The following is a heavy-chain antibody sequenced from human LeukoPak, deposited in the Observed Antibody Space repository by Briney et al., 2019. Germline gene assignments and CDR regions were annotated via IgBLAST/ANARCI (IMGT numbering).Heavy chain of an antibody. D-gene: IGHD3-9*01. J-gene: IGHJ6*03. CDR1: GGSISRTSYY. Sequence: SETLSLTCTVSGGSISRTSYYWGWIRQPPGKGLEWIGSIHYSGSTYYNPSLKSRLSISVDTSKNQFSLKLSSVSAADTAVYYCARVHPNTVTDYDTLTGYYTAYYYYMDVWGKGTTVTVSS. V-gene: IGHV4-39*07. CDR3: ARVHPNTVTDYDTLTGYYTAYYYYMDV. CDR2: IHYSGST.